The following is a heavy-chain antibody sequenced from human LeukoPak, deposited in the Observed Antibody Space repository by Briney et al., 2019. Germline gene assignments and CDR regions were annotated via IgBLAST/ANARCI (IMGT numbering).Heavy chain of an antibody. CDR1: GFTFSSYW. CDR3: ASVFDS. J-gene: IGHJ4*02. V-gene: IGHV3-74*01. Sequence: GGSLRLSCAASGFTFSSYWMSWVRQAPGKGLVWVSGINGLGTATYYADSVKGRFTISRDNAKNTVSLQMNSLSAEDTAVYYCASVFDSWGQGFLVTVSS. CDR2: INGLGTAT.